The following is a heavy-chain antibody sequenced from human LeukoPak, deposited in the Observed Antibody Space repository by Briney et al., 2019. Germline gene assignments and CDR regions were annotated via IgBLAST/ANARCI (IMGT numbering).Heavy chain of an antibody. CDR2: INPSGGST. D-gene: IGHD6-19*01. Sequence: ASVNVSCKASGYTFTSYYMHWVRQAAGQGLEWMGIINPSGGSTSYAQKFQGRVTMTRDTSTSTVYMELSSLRSEDTAVYYCASGYSSGWSNNWFDPWGQGTLVTVSS. CDR1: GYTFTSYY. V-gene: IGHV1-46*01. CDR3: ASGYSSGWSNNWFDP. J-gene: IGHJ5*02.